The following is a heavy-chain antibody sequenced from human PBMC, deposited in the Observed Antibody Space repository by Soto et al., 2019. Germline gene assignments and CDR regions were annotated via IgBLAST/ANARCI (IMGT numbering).Heavy chain of an antibody. D-gene: IGHD2-21*01. CDR3: ATVPPRIVVVLAEFPA. CDR2: IYHNGIT. Sequence: QVQLKQSGPGLVRPSGTLSLTCRVSGTSISSSYWWAWVRQSPGKGLEWIGEIYHNGITKYNPSLKSRVILSIDKSNHQFSLKLTSVTAADTAVYYCATVPPRIVVVLAEFPAWGQGTLVTVSS. V-gene: IGHV4-4*02. CDR1: GTSISSSYW. J-gene: IGHJ4*02.